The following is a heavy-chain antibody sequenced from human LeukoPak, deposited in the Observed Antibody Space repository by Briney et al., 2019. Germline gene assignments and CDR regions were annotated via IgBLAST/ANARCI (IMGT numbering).Heavy chain of an antibody. CDR3: ARDRKASGWYYFDY. J-gene: IGHJ4*02. D-gene: IGHD6-19*01. Sequence: GGSLRLSCAASGFTFSSYSMNWVRQAPGKGLEWVSYISSSSSTIYYADSVKGRFTISRDNAKNSLYLQMNSLRAEDTAVYYCARDRKASGWYYFDYWGQGTLVTVSS. CDR2: ISSSSSTI. V-gene: IGHV3-48*01. CDR1: GFTFSSYS.